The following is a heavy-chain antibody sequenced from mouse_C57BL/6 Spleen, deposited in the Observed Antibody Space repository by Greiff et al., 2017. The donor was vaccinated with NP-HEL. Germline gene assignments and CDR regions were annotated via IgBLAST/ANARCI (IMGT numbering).Heavy chain of an antibody. J-gene: IGHJ4*01. CDR1: GYTFTSYW. Sequence: QVQLKQSGAELVKPGASVKLSCKASGYTFTSYWMQWVKQRPGQGLEWIGEIDPSDSYTNYNQKFKGKATLTVATSSSTAYMQLSSLTSEDSAVYYCARAGYSNYGAMDYWGQGTSVTVSS. D-gene: IGHD2-5*01. CDR3: ARAGYSNYGAMDY. CDR2: IDPSDSYT. V-gene: IGHV1-50*01.